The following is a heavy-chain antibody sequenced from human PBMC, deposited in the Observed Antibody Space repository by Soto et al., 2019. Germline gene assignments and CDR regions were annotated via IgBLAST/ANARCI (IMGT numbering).Heavy chain of an antibody. CDR1: GYTFTSYG. V-gene: IGHV1-18*01. Sequence: QVQLGQSGAAVKKPGASVKVSCKASGYTFTSYGFSWVRQAPGQGLEWMGWISAYNGNTNYAQKLQGRVTMTTDTSTSTAYMELRSLRSDDTAVYYCASYHLNSYYYGMDVWGQGTTVTVSS. CDR3: ASYHLNSYYYGMDV. J-gene: IGHJ6*02. CDR2: ISAYNGNT.